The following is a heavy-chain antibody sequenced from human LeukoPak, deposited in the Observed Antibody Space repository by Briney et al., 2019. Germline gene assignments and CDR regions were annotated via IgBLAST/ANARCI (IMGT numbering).Heavy chain of an antibody. CDR3: AKDRRLMVRGVIISRNFDY. CDR2: ISGSGGST. D-gene: IGHD3-10*01. V-gene: IGHV3-23*01. J-gene: IGHJ4*02. Sequence: TGGSLRLSCAASGFTFSSYAMSGVRQAPGKGLEWVSAISGSGGSTYYADSVKGRYTSSRDNSKNTLYLQMNSLRAEDTAVYYCAKDRRLMVRGVIISRNFDYWGQGTLVTVSS. CDR1: GFTFSSYA.